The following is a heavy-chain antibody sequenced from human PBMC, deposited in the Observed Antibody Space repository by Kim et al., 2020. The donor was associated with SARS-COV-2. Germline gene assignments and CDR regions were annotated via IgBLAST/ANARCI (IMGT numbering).Heavy chain of an antibody. Sequence: GLFTISRDHAENTLYLQMNSLRAEDTAVYYCARYCRGGSCYSYYYYGMDVWGQGTTVTVSS. D-gene: IGHD2-15*01. V-gene: IGHV3-74*01. CDR3: ARYCRGGSCYSYYYYGMDV. J-gene: IGHJ6*02.